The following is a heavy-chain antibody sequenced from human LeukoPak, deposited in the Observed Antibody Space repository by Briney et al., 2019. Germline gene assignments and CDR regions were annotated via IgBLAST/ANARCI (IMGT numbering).Heavy chain of an antibody. D-gene: IGHD3-10*01. CDR2: IIPIFGTA. V-gene: IGHV1-69*05. J-gene: IGHJ4*02. Sequence: ASVKVSCKASGGTFSSYAISWVRQAPGQGLEWMGGIIPIFGTANYAQKFQGRVTITTDESTSTAYMELSSLRSEDTAVYYCASYYYGSGSQWGYMDVWGQGTLVTVSS. CDR1: GGTFSSYA. CDR3: ASYYYGSGSQWGYMDV.